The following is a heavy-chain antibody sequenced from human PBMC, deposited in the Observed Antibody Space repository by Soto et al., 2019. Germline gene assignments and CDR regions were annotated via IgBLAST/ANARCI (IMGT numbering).Heavy chain of an antibody. Sequence: PSETLCLTCTVSGGSISSYYWIWLRPTPGKGLEWIGYIYYSGSTNYNPSLKSRVTISVDTSKNQFSLYLQMNSLRPEDTALYYCAKDRYYDSSGPLDYWGQGTLVTVSS. J-gene: IGHJ4*02. D-gene: IGHD3-22*01. CDR3: AKDRYYDSSGPLDY. CDR2: IYYSGST. V-gene: IGHV4-59*01. CDR1: GGSISSYY.